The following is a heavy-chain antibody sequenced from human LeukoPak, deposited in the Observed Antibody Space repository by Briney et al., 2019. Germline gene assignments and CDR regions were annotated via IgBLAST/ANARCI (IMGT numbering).Heavy chain of an antibody. CDR3: AKDLMYYYDSSGYPHDY. V-gene: IGHV3-23*01. D-gene: IGHD3-22*01. Sequence: PGGSLRLSCAASGFTFSSYGMHWVRQAPGKGLEWVSTISGSGGSTYYADSVKGRFTISRDNSKNTLYLQMNSLRAEDTAVYYCAKDLMYYYDSSGYPHDYWGQGTLVTVSS. J-gene: IGHJ4*02. CDR1: GFTFSSYG. CDR2: ISGSGGST.